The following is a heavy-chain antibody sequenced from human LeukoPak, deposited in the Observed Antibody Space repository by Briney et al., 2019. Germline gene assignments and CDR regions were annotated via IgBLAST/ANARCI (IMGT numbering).Heavy chain of an antibody. CDR2: SIPIFGTA. D-gene: IGHD2-2*02. CDR3: ARDRGYCSSTSCYNFDY. Sequence: SVTVSCKASGGTFSSYAISWVRQAPGQGLEWMGGSIPIFGTANYAQKFQGRVTITADESTSTAYMELSSLRSEDTAVYYCARDRGYCSSTSCYNFDYWGQGTLVTVSS. J-gene: IGHJ4*02. V-gene: IGHV1-69*13. CDR1: GGTFSSYA.